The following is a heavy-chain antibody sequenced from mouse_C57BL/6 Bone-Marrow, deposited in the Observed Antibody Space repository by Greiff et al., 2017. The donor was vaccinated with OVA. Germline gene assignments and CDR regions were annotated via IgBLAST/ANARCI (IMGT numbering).Heavy chain of an antibody. V-gene: IGHV1-55*01. CDR1: GYTFTRYW. J-gene: IGHJ2*01. CDR2: IYPGSGST. Sequence: QVQLQQPGAELVKPGASVKMSCKASGYTFTRYWLTWVKQRPGQGLAWIGDIYPGSGSTNYTEKVKSKATLTVDTSSSTAYMQLSSLTSEVSAVYYCARALFFDYWGQGTTLTVSS. CDR3: ARALFFDY. D-gene: IGHD3-3*01.